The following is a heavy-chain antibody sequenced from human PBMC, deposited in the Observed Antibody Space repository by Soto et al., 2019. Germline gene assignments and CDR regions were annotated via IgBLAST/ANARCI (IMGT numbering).Heavy chain of an antibody. V-gene: IGHV3-11*05. J-gene: IGHJ4*02. CDR1: GFPFSDYY. CDR3: TRRRPTGYYNY. Sequence: QVQLVESGGDLVKPGGSLRLSCAASGFPFSDYYMSWTRQAPGKGLEWVSSIGNRSSYTNYPDSVKGRFTISRDNAKNSLYLQMNSLRAEDTAVYYCTRRRPTGYYNYWGQGTLVTVSA. D-gene: IGHD3-9*01. CDR2: IGNRSSYT.